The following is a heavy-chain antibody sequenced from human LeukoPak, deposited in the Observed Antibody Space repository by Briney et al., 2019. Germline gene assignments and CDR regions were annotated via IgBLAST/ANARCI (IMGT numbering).Heavy chain of an antibody. D-gene: IGHD2-2*01. CDR2: ISGSGGST. Sequence: GESLRLSCAASGFTFSSYAMSWVRQAPGKGLEWVSAISGSGGSTYYADSVKGRFTISRDNSKNTLYLQMNSLRAEDTAVYYCAKGPDIWCSSTSCHHPWYFDLWGRGTLVTVSS. CDR3: AKGPDIWCSSTSCHHPWYFDL. V-gene: IGHV3-23*01. CDR1: GFTFSSYA. J-gene: IGHJ2*01.